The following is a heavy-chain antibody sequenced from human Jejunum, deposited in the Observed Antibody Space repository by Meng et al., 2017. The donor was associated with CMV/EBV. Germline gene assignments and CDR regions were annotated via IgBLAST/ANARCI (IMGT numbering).Heavy chain of an antibody. J-gene: IGHJ4*02. V-gene: IGHV1-2*02. D-gene: IGHD1-26*01. CDR2: INPQTGDT. CDR1: EYTFTDYY. CDR3: AKDAGSFLDYYFDY. Sequence: SEYTFTDYYRQWVRQAPGQGLEWMGWINPQTGDTNYAPKFQGRVTMTRDMSINTVYMEVTRLRSDDTAVYYCAKDAGSFLDYYFDYWGQGTLVTVSS.